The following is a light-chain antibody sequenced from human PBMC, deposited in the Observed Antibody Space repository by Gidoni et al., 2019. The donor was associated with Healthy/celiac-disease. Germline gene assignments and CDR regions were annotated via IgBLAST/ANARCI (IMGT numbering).Light chain of an antibody. CDR1: QGISNY. V-gene: IGKV1-27*01. Sequence: IQMTQSPSSLSASVGDRVTITCRASQGISNYLAWYQQKPGKVPKLLIYAASTLQSGGPSRFSGSGSWTDFTLTISSLQPEDVATYYCQKYNSAPPWTFGQGTKVEIK. J-gene: IGKJ1*01. CDR2: AAS. CDR3: QKYNSAPPWT.